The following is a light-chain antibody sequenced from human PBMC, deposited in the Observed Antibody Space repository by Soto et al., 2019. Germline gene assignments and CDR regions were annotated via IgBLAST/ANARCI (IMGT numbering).Light chain of an antibody. CDR1: PGVSSY. CDR3: EQRSNWPRIT. CDR2: DAS. Sequence: EIVLIQSPPTLSSSPLETPTISCRASPGVSSYVAWYSQKPGEAPRLLIYDASSRATGMPAGFSGSGSGTVFTLTIGSLEPEDFAVYYCEQRSNWPRITFGQGTRLEIK. J-gene: IGKJ5*01. V-gene: IGKV3-11*01.